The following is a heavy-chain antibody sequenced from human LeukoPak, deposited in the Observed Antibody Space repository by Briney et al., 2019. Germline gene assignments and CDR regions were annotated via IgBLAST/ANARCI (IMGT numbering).Heavy chain of an antibody. CDR1: GGSISSSSYY. Sequence: PSETLSLTCTVSGGSISSSSYYWGWVRQPQGRGLEWIGRIYYILSPYYNPSLKSRVPISVDTSKNQFSLQLSSVTAADTAVYYCATLYVYYHYMDVWGKGTTVTVSS. J-gene: IGHJ6*03. CDR3: ATLYVYYHYMDV. CDR2: IYYILSP. V-gene: IGHV4-39*01. D-gene: IGHD3-16*01.